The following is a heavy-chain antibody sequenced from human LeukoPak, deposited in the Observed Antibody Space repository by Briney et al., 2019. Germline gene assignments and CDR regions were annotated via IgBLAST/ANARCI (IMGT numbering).Heavy chain of an antibody. V-gene: IGHV4-30-2*05. Sequence: PSETLSLTCAVSGDSISSGVYYWSWIRQSPGKGLEWIGYIYHSGSAEYNPSLKSRVTISIDKSKNQFSLKLSSVTAADTAVYYCARAEYYYDSSGYLGYWGQGTLVTVSS. J-gene: IGHJ4*02. CDR1: GDSISSGVYY. CDR3: ARAEYYYDSSGYLGY. D-gene: IGHD3-22*01. CDR2: IYHSGSA.